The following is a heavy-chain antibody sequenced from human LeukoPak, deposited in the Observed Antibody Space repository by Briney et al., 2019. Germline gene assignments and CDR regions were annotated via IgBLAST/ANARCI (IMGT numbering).Heavy chain of an antibody. CDR1: GHTFTSYC. V-gene: IGHV1-69*05. J-gene: IGHJ2*01. D-gene: IGHD7-27*01. CDR2: VIPVSGTT. CDR3: ARSVNWGSPHYWYFDL. Sequence: ASVKVSCKASGHTFTSYCISWVRQAPGQGLEWMGRVIPVSGTTNYAPKFQGRVTITTDESTSTVYMDLSRLRSEDTAVYFCARSVNWGSPHYWYFDLWGRGTLVAVSS.